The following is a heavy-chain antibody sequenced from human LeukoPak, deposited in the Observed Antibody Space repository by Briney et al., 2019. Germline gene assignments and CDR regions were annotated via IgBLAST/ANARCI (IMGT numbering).Heavy chain of an antibody. D-gene: IGHD3-16*02. Sequence: SETLSLTCIVSGGSIGTYYWSWIRQSPGKGLEWIGYIYVTGSTRYNPYLQSRVTISVDTSRNQFFLKMSSVTAADTAVYYCARNIGGGIEDMDVWGTGTKVTVSS. V-gene: IGHV4-4*09. CDR3: ARNIGGGIEDMDV. CDR1: GGSIGTYY. CDR2: IYVTGST. J-gene: IGHJ6*03.